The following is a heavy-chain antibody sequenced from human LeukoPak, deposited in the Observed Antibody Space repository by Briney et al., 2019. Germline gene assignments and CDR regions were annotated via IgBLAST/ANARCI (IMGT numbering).Heavy chain of an antibody. CDR2: ISYDGTNY. CDR1: GFTLSTYG. Sequence: PGGSLRLSCAASGFTLSTYGMHWVRPAPGKGLEWVAMISYDGTNYRYTDSVKGRFTISRDNSKNTLYLQMNSLRPEDTAVYYCARDFGGNHWYNWFDPWGQGTLVTVSS. CDR3: ARDFGGNHWYNWFDP. D-gene: IGHD2-8*02. J-gene: IGHJ5*02. V-gene: IGHV3-30*03.